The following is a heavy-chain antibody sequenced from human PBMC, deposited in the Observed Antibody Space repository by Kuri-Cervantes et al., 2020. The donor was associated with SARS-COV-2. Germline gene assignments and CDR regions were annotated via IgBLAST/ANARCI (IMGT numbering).Heavy chain of an antibody. CDR3: ARDLSQGLLRN. V-gene: IGHV3-48*03. J-gene: IGHJ4*02. Sequence: GSLRLSCAASGFTFSSYEMNWVRQAPGKGLEWVSYISSSGSTIYYADSVKGRFTISRDNAKNSLYLQMNSLRAEDTAVYYCARDLSQGLLRNWGQGTLVTVSS. CDR1: GFTFSSYE. CDR2: ISSSGSTI. D-gene: IGHD1-26*01.